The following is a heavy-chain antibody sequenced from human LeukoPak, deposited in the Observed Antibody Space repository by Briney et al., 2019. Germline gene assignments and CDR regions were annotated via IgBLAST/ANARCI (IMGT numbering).Heavy chain of an antibody. V-gene: IGHV3-23*01. CDR2: ISSGSGGST. CDR1: GFTFSNYN. Sequence: GGSLRLSCAASGFTFSNYNMNWVRQAPGKGLEWVSSISSGSGGSTYYADSVKGRFTISRDNSKNTPYLQMNSLRAEDTAVYYCAKEPPTYYDSSGYSGLLDYWGQGTLVTVSS. J-gene: IGHJ4*02. CDR3: AKEPPTYYDSSGYSGLLDY. D-gene: IGHD3-22*01.